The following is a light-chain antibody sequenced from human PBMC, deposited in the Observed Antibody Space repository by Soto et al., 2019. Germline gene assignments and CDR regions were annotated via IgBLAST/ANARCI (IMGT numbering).Light chain of an antibody. Sequence: EIVLTQSPGTLSLSPGERATLSCRASQSVSSTSLVWYQQKPGQAPRLLIYGVSSRATGIPDRFSGSGPVTDFTLTISRLEPEDFAVNYCQHYGSSPPFTFGPGTKVDIK. V-gene: IGKV3-20*01. CDR1: QSVSSTS. J-gene: IGKJ3*01. CDR3: QHYGSSPPFT. CDR2: GVS.